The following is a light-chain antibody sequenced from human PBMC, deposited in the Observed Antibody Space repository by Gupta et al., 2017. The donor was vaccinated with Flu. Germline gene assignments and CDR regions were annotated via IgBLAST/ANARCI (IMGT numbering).Light chain of an antibody. Sequence: SLSASVGDRITITCRASESVSRYLNWYQQKPGKAPKVLIYEATTLQSGVASRFSGGGSGTDFTLTITSLQPEDFATYYCQQSYTFPPSFTFGGGTKVEIK. CDR2: EAT. CDR1: ESVSRY. J-gene: IGKJ4*01. CDR3: QQSYTFPPSFT. V-gene: IGKV1-39*01.